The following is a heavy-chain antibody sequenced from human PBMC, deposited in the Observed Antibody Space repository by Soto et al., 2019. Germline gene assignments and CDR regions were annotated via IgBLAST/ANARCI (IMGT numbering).Heavy chain of an antibody. D-gene: IGHD2-15*01. Sequence: GSLRLSCAASGFTFSSYWMSWVRQAPGKGLEWVANIKQGGSEKYYVDSVKGRFTISRDNAKNSLYLQMNSLRAEDTAVYYCARDLAAAGATFDYWGQGTLVTVSS. CDR1: GFTFSSYW. CDR3: ARDLAAAGATFDY. V-gene: IGHV3-7*01. CDR2: IKQGGSEK. J-gene: IGHJ4*02.